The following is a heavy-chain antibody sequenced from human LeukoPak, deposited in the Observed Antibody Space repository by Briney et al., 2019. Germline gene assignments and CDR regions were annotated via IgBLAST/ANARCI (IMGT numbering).Heavy chain of an antibody. CDR2: ISWNSGSI. J-gene: IGHJ2*01. Sequence: GGSLRLSCAASGFTFDDYAMHWVRQAPGKGLEGVSGISWNSGSIGYADSVKGRFTISRDNAKNSLYLQMNSLRAEDTALYYCAKDTLDSGRHWCFDLWGRGTLVTVSS. CDR1: GFTFDDYA. V-gene: IGHV3-9*01. D-gene: IGHD6-19*01. CDR3: AKDTLDSGRHWCFDL.